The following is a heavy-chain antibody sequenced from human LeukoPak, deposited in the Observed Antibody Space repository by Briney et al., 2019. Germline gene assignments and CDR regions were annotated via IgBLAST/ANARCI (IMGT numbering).Heavy chain of an antibody. J-gene: IGHJ4*02. CDR3: ARDILATSIAAPYY. Sequence: SETLSLTCTVSGYSISSGYYWGWIRQPPGKGLEWIGSIYHSGSTYYNPSLKSRVTMSVDTSKNQFSLRLSSVNAADTAVYYCARDILATSIAAPYYWGQGTLVTVSS. V-gene: IGHV4-38-2*02. CDR1: GYSISSGYY. CDR2: IYHSGST. D-gene: IGHD6-13*01.